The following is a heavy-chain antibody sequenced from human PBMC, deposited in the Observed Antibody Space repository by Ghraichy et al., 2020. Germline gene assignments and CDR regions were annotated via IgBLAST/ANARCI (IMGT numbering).Heavy chain of an antibody. Sequence: SETQSLTCAVSGGAISSSAYSWTWVRQPPEKGLEWIAYVYYDGSTYYNPSLKSPVTISLDNSMNQFSLGLTYVTAADTAVYYCARALNYVGFDYWGQGTLVTVSS. D-gene: IGHD1-7*01. CDR3: ARALNYVGFDY. J-gene: IGHJ4*02. V-gene: IGHV4-30-2*01. CDR1: GGAISSSAYS. CDR2: VYYDGST.